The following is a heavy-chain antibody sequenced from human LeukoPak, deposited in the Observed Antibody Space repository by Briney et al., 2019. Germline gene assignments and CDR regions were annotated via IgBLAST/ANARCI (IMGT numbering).Heavy chain of an antibody. V-gene: IGHV3-30*02. CDR2: IRFDGSTQ. J-gene: IGHJ4*02. CDR1: GFTFSTYG. CDR3: AKEGGDGSPFDY. D-gene: IGHD5-24*01. Sequence: GGSLRLSCAASGFTFSTYGMHWVRHSPDKGLEWVTFIRFDGSTQYYADSVKGRFTISRDNSKDTLYLQMSSLRLEDTGVYYCAKEGGDGSPFDYWGQGILVTVSS.